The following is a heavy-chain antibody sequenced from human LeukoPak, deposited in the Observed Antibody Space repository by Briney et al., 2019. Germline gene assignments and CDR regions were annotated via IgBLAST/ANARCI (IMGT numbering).Heavy chain of an antibody. CDR3: ARGRFLVATISDYYYMDV. CDR1: GYTFTGYY. CDR2: INPKSGDT. D-gene: IGHD5-12*01. V-gene: IGHV1-2*02. Sequence: ASVKVSCKASGYTFTGYYMHWVRQAPGQGLEWMGWINPKSGDTYYAQKFQGRVTMTRDTSISSAYMEVSRLTSDDTAVYYCARGRFLVATISDYYYMDVWGKGTTVTVSS. J-gene: IGHJ6*03.